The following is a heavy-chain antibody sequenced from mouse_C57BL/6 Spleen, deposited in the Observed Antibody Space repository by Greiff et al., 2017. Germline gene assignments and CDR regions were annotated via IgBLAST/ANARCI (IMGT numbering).Heavy chain of an antibody. V-gene: IGHV1-81*01. Sequence: QVQLKQSGAELARPGASVKLSCKASGYTFTSYGISWVKQRTGQGLEWIGEIYPRSGNTYYNEKFKGKATLTADKSSSTAYMELRSLTSEDSAVYFCARYYYYGSLTYYFDYWGQGTTLTVSS. CDR2: IYPRSGNT. CDR3: ARYYYYGSLTYYFDY. D-gene: IGHD1-1*01. J-gene: IGHJ2*01. CDR1: GYTFTSYG.